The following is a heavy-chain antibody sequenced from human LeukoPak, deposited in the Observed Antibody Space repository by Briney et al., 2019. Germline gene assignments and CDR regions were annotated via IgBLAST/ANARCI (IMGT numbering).Heavy chain of an antibody. J-gene: IGHJ1*01. Sequence: GGSLRLSCAASGFTFSSYGMHWVRQAPGKGLEWVAVIWYDGSNKYYADSVKGRFTISRDNSKNTLYLQMNSLRAEDAAVYYCAKDRDEYSLEYFQHWGKGTLVTVSS. CDR2: IWYDGSNK. D-gene: IGHD5-18*01. V-gene: IGHV3-33*06. CDR3: AKDRDEYSLEYFQH. CDR1: GFTFSSYG.